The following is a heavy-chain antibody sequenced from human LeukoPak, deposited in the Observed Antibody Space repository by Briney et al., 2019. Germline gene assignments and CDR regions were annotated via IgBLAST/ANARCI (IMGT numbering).Heavy chain of an antibody. V-gene: IGHV1-2*02. Sequence: AAGKVSCKASGYTFTCYYMDWRRQAPGQGLGWVGWFNPNSGGTNYEQKVQGRVTMTRDTSISTDYMELSRLRSDDTAVYYCARDLHGDYVWGSLFDPWGQGTLVTVSS. CDR2: FNPNSGGT. CDR1: GYTFTCYY. D-gene: IGHD3-16*01. CDR3: ARDLHGDYVWGSLFDP. J-gene: IGHJ5*02.